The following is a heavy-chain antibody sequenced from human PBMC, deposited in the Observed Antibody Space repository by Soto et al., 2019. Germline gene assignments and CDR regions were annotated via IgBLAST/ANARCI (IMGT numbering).Heavy chain of an antibody. CDR2: IYHSGST. CDR1: GYSISSGYY. J-gene: IGHJ4*02. Sequence: PSETLSLTCAVSGYSISSGYYWGWIRQPPGKGLEWIGSIYHSGSTYYNPSLKSRVTISVDTSKNQFSLKLGSVTAADTAVYYCARRALPQCINGVCYKDGFWDYWGQGALVTVSS. CDR3: ARRALPQCINGVCYKDGFWDY. V-gene: IGHV4-38-2*01. D-gene: IGHD2-8*01.